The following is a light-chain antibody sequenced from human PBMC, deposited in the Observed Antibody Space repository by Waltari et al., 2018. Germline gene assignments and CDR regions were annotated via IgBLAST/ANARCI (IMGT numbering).Light chain of an antibody. CDR1: QGISSY. Sequence: DIQMTQSPSSLSASVGDRVTITCRASQGISSYLNWYQQKPGKAPKLLIYAASSLQSGVPSSFSGSGSGTDFTLTISSLQPEDFATYYCQQSYTTPPRTFGGGTKVEIK. CDR2: AAS. CDR3: QQSYTTPPRT. V-gene: IGKV1-39*01. J-gene: IGKJ4*01.